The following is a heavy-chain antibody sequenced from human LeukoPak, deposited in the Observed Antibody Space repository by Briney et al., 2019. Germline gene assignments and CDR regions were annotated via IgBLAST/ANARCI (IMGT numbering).Heavy chain of an antibody. CDR3: ARDGSTDYSKSRY. Sequence: GGSLRLSCAASGFTFSSYWMNWVRQAPGKGLEWVANIKQDGSEKYYVDSVKGRFTISRDNAKNSLYLQMNSLRAEDTAVYYCARDGSTDYSKSRYWGQGTLVTVSS. CDR1: GFTFSSYW. D-gene: IGHD3-16*01. CDR2: IKQDGSEK. J-gene: IGHJ4*02. V-gene: IGHV3-7*01.